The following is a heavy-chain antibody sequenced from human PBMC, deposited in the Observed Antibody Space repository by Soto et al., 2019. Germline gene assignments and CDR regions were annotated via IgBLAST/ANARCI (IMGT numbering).Heavy chain of an antibody. D-gene: IGHD4-17*01. CDR3: AKDFSYGDPWFDY. CDR2: ISGSGGST. J-gene: IGHJ4*02. V-gene: IGHV3-23*01. CDR1: GFTFSSYA. Sequence: EVQLLESGGGLVQPGGSLRLSCAASGFTFSSYAMSWVRQAPGKGLEWVSAISGSGGSTYYADSVKGRFTISRDNSKKPLYLKMNTLRAEDRAVYYCAKDFSYGDPWFDYWGQGTLVTVSS.